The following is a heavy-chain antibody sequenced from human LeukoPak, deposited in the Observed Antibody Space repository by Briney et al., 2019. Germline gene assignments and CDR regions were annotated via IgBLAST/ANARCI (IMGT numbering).Heavy chain of an antibody. CDR3: ARALGRGLLRYYYYMDV. V-gene: IGHV3-73*01. CDR1: GFTFSGSA. J-gene: IGHJ6*03. D-gene: IGHD3-22*01. CDR2: IRSKANSYAT. Sequence: GGSLRLSCAASGFTFSGSAMHWVRQASGKGLEWVGRIRSKANSYATAYAASVKGRFTISRDNAKNSLYLQMNSLRAEDTAVYYCARALGRGLLRYYYYMDVWGKGTTVTISS.